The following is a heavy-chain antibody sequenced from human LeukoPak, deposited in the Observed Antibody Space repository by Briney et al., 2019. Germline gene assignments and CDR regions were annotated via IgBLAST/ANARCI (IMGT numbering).Heavy chain of an antibody. J-gene: IGHJ4*02. D-gene: IGHD4-23*01. Sequence: SETLSLTCTVSGGSINSYYWSWIRQPPGKGLEWIGYIYNSETINYNPSLTSRVTISLDTSKNQVSLKLTSVTAADTAVYYCARIEDYGGNSVNYWGQGTLVTVSS. V-gene: IGHV4-59*01. CDR2: IYNSETI. CDR1: GGSINSYY. CDR3: ARIEDYGGNSVNY.